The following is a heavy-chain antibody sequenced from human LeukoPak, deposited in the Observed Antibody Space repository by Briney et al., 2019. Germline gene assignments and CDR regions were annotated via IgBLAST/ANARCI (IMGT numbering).Heavy chain of an antibody. J-gene: IGHJ4*02. V-gene: IGHV3-23*01. CDR1: GFTFSNYA. Sequence: GGSLRLSCAASGFTFSNYAMSWVRQAPGKGLEWVSDISGSGGSTYYADSVKGRFTITRDNSKNTLYLQLSSLRAEDTAVSCRAKDRPWNASSYYFDDWGQGTLVTVSS. CDR2: ISGSGGST. D-gene: IGHD1-1*01. CDR3: AKDRPWNASSYYFDD.